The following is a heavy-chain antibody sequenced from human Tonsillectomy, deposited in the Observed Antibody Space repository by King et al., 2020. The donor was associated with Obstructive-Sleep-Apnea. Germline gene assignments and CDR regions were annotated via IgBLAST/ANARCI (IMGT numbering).Heavy chain of an antibody. CDR3: ARAPGGLDAFDI. CDR1: GFTFSSYS. J-gene: IGHJ3*02. D-gene: IGHD1-26*01. Sequence: VQLVESGGGVVQPGRSLRLSCAASGFTFSSYSMHWVRQAPGKGLEWVAVIWYDGSNKYYVDSVKGRFTISRDNSKNTLYLQMNSLRAEDTALYYCARAPGGLDAFDIWGQGTMVTVSS. V-gene: IGHV3-33*01. CDR2: IWYDGSNK.